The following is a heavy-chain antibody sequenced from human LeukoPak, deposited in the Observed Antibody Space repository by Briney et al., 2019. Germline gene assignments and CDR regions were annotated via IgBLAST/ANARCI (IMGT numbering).Heavy chain of an antibody. D-gene: IGHD6-13*01. CDR3: ATGVHGIAAAGDYYFDY. CDR1: GGSFSSYY. Sequence: SETLSLTCTVSGGSFSSYYWTWIRQPPGKGLEWIGYIDHSGSTNYNPSLKSRVTISSDTSKNQFSLELSSVTAADTAVYYCATGVHGIAAAGDYYFDYWGQGTLVTVSS. J-gene: IGHJ4*02. CDR2: IDHSGST. V-gene: IGHV4-59*01.